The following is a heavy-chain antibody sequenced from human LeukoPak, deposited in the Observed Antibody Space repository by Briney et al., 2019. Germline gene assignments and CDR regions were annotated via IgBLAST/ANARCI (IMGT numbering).Heavy chain of an antibody. J-gene: IGHJ4*02. Sequence: SETLSLTCTVSGGSISSSSYYWGWIRQPPGKGLEWIGSIYYSGSTYYNPSLKSRVTISVDTSKHQFSLKLRSVTAADTAVYYCARQGLSPRGYSYGFGGFDYWGQGTLVTVSS. CDR1: GGSISSSSYY. CDR3: ARQGLSPRGYSYGFGGFDY. V-gene: IGHV4-39*01. D-gene: IGHD5-18*01. CDR2: IYYSGST.